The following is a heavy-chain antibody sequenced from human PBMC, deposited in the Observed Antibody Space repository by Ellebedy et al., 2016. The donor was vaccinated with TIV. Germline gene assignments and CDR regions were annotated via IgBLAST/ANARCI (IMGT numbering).Heavy chain of an antibody. J-gene: IGHJ4*02. D-gene: IGHD3-10*01. CDR3: ARYPDYFTSGTYYQPFDY. V-gene: IGHV1-3*01. Sequence: ASVKVSCKASGYTFTNYAIHWVRQAPGHRLEWMGWIHAGNGNTKYSHKFQGRVTITSDTSANTAYMELSSLRSEDTAVYYCARYPDYFTSGTYYQPFDYWGQGTLVTVSS. CDR2: IHAGNGNT. CDR1: GYTFTNYA.